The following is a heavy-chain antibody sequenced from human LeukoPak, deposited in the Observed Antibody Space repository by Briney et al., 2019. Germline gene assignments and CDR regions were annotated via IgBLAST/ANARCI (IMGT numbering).Heavy chain of an antibody. CDR3: ARQGNLGSSWPHDAFDI. CDR1: GGSFSGYY. Sequence: PSETLSLTCAVYGGSFSGYYWSWIRQPPGKGLEWIGEINHSGSTNYNPSLKSRVTISVDTSKNQFSLKLSSVTTADTAVYYCARQGNLGSSWPHDAFDIWGQGTMVTVSS. D-gene: IGHD6-13*01. V-gene: IGHV4-34*01. CDR2: INHSGST. J-gene: IGHJ3*02.